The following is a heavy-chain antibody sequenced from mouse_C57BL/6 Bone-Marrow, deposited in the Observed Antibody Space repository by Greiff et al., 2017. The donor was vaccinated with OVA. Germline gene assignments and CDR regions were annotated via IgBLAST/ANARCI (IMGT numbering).Heavy chain of an antibody. CDR3: ARRWDEWYFDV. Sequence: VQLQQSGPELVKPGASVKISCKASGYSFTGYYMNWVKQSPEKSLEWIGEINPSTGGTTYNQKFKAKATLTVDKSSSTAYMQLKSLTSEDSAVYYCARRWDEWYFDVWGTGTTVTVSS. CDR2: INPSTGGT. J-gene: IGHJ1*03. CDR1: GYSFTGYY. V-gene: IGHV1-42*01. D-gene: IGHD4-1*01.